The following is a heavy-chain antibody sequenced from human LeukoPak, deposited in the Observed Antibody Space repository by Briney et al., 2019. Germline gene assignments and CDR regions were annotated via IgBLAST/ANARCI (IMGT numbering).Heavy chain of an antibody. CDR2: VSYSRGT. Sequence: PSETLSLTCTVSGASISSHYWNWVRQPPGKGLEWIGYVSYSRGTNYNPSLKSRVTISLDTSKDQFSLRLNSVTAADTAVYYCARLSTYYDFWSPLDYWGQGTLVTVSS. CDR3: ARLSTYYDFWSPLDY. D-gene: IGHD3-3*01. CDR1: GASISSHY. V-gene: IGHV4-59*11. J-gene: IGHJ4*02.